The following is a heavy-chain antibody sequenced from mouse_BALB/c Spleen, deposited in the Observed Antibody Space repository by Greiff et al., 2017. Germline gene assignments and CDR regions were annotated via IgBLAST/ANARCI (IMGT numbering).Heavy chain of an antibody. V-gene: IGHV1-14*01. CDR2: INPYNDGT. CDR3: ARGDYYGSSYVPYYAMDY. CDR1: GYTFTSYV. D-gene: IGHD1-1*01. Sequence: EVQLQQSGPELVKPGASVKMSCKASGYTFTSYVMHWVKQKPGQGLEWIGYINPYNDGTKYNEKFKGKATLTSDKSSSTAYMELSSLTSEDSAVYYCARGDYYGSSYVPYYAMDYWGQGTSVTVSS. J-gene: IGHJ4*01.